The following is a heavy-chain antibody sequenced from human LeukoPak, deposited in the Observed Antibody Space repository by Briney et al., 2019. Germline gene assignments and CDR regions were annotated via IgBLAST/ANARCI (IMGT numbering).Heavy chain of an antibody. CDR3: ARSYSNHLFGMDV. CDR2: MYSGGST. D-gene: IGHD4-11*01. J-gene: IGHJ6*02. Sequence: PGGSLRLSCAASGFTFSSYWMHWVRQAPGKGLEWVSVMYSGGSTYYADSVKGRVAISRDNSQNTVFLQMNSVRVEDTAVYYCARSYSNHLFGMDVWGQGTAVTVSS. CDR1: GFTFSSYW. V-gene: IGHV3-66*01.